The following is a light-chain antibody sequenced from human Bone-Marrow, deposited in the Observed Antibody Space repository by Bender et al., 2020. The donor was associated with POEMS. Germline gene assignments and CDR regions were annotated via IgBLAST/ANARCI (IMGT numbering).Light chain of an antibody. CDR1: SSDVGGYNF. V-gene: IGLV2-8*01. Sequence: QSALTQPASVSGSPGQSITISCTGTSSDVGGYNFVSWYQQQPGKASKLIIYEVSKRPSGVPDCFSGSKSGNTASLTVAGLQAEDEADYYCSSYTGSNNLGVFATGTKVTVL. CDR3: SSYTGSNNLGV. J-gene: IGLJ1*01. CDR2: EVS.